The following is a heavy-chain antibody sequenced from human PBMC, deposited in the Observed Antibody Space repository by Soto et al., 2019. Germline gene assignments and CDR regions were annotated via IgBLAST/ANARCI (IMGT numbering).Heavy chain of an antibody. J-gene: IGHJ4*02. CDR1: GGSVNSDNYY. CDR2: IYHTGST. D-gene: IGHD6-6*01. Sequence: SLTCTVSGGSVNSDNYYWSWIRQPPGRGLDWIGYIYHTGSTNYNPSLNSRVTISVDTSRNQFSLKLNSVTAADTAVYYCAREFSNSPEAFDSWGQGTLVTVSS. CDR3: AREFSNSPEAFDS. V-gene: IGHV4-61*01.